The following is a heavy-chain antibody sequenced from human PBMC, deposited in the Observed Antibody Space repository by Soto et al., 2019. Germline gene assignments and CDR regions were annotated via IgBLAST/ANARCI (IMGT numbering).Heavy chain of an antibody. CDR3: ASVRVFWSGYYGPYYYYYGMYV. V-gene: IGHV1-69*02. D-gene: IGHD3-3*01. CDR1: GGTFSSYT. CDR2: IIPILGIA. J-gene: IGHJ6*02. Sequence: SVKVSCKASGGTFSSYTISWVRQAPGQGLEWMGRIIPILGIANYAQKFQGRVTITADKSTSTAYMELSSLRSEDTAVYYCASVRVFWSGYYGPYYYYYGMYVWGQGTTVTVSS.